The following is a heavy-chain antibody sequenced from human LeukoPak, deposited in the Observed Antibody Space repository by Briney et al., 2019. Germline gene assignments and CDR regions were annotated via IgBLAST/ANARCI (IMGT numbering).Heavy chain of an antibody. CDR1: GFTFSTYA. CDR2: ISGSGGTT. J-gene: IGHJ4*02. CDR3: AKDDSRSWSTFDY. Sequence: GGSLRLSCAASGFTFSTYAMTWVRQAPGKGLEWVSAISGSGGTTYYADSVKGRFTISRDNSKNTLFLQMNSLRAEDTAVYYCAKDDSRSWSTFDYWGQGTLVTVSS. D-gene: IGHD3-22*01. V-gene: IGHV3-23*01.